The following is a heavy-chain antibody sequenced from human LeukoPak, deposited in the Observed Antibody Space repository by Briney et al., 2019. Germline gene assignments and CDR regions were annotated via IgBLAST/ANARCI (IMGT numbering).Heavy chain of an antibody. CDR1: GFTFSSYN. CDR3: AKDSGYSYGHGLDY. D-gene: IGHD5-18*01. J-gene: IGHJ4*02. V-gene: IGHV3-33*02. CDR2: MLSDGSNK. Sequence: PGGSLRLSCAASGFTFSSYNMHWVRQAPGKGLEWVALMLSDGSNKYYADSAKGRFTISRDNSKNTLFLQMNSLGAEDTAVYYCAKDSGYSYGHGLDYWGQGTLVTVSS.